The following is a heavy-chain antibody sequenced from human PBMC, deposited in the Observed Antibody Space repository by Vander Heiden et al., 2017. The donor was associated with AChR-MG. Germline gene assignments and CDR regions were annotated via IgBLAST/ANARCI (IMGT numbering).Heavy chain of an antibody. CDR2: INPKTPDT. CDR1: GYTFSDYF. J-gene: IGHJ4*02. D-gene: IGHD2-21*02. Sequence: SCRTSGYTFSDYFIHWVRQAPGQGPEWMGWINPKTPDTKYIQKFQGRGMMTRDTSISTVYMELRSLRSDEKAMYYCAREGLCSRDGDAGTCFQDLWGQGTLVTVS. V-gene: IGHV1-2*02. CDR3: AREGLCSRDGDAGTCFQDL.